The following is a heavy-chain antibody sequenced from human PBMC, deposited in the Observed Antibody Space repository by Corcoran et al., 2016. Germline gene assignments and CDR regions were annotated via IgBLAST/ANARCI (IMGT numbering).Heavy chain of an antibody. Sequence: QVQLQESGPGLVKPSETLSLTCTVSGGSISSYYWSWIRQPPGKGLEWIGYIYYSGSTNYNPSLKSRVTISVDTSKNQFSLKLSSVTAADTAVYYWASGGYYGSGSFLPSNYYYYGMDVWGQGTTVTVSS. V-gene: IGHV4-59*01. D-gene: IGHD3-10*01. CDR1: GGSISSYY. J-gene: IGHJ6*02. CDR3: ASGGYYGSGSFLPSNYYYYGMDV. CDR2: IYYSGST.